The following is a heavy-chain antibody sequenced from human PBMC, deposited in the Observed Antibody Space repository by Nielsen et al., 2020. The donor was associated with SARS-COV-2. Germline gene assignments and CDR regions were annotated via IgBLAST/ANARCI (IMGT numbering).Heavy chain of an antibody. CDR3: ARALGNWNYVGAFDI. CDR1: GGSISSSSYY. J-gene: IGHJ3*02. Sequence: SETLSLTCTVSGGSISSSSYYWGWIRQPPGKGLEWIGSIYYSGSTYYNPSLKSRVTISVDTSKNQFSLKLSSVTAADTAVYYCARALGNWNYVGAFDIWGQGTMVTVSS. CDR2: IYYSGST. D-gene: IGHD1-7*01. V-gene: IGHV4-39*07.